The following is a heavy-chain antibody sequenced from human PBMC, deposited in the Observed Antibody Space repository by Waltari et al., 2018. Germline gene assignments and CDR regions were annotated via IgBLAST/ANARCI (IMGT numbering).Heavy chain of an antibody. J-gene: IGHJ3*02. Sequence: QVQLVQSGAEVKKPGASVKVSCKVSGYTLTELSMHWVRQAPGKGLEWMGGFDPEDGETIYAQKFQGRVTITRDTSASTAYMELSSLRSEGTAVYYCARVEGAAGLDIWGQGTMVTVSS. CDR3: ARVEGAAGLDI. D-gene: IGHD3-16*01. CDR1: GYTLTELS. CDR2: FDPEDGET. V-gene: IGHV1-24*01.